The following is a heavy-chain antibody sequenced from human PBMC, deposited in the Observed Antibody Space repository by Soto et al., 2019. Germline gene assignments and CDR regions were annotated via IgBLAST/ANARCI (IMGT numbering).Heavy chain of an antibody. J-gene: IGHJ6*02. CDR3: ARDDEYSGNGMDV. V-gene: IGHV3-33*01. CDR1: EFTFSNYG. CDR2: ILNDGSNR. D-gene: IGHD3-10*01. Sequence: QVPLVESGGGVVQPGRSLRLSCAASEFTFSNYGMHWVRQAPGKGLEWVAVILNDGSNRYHADSVKDRFTISRDNSKNTLYLQMNSLRAEDTAVYYCARDDEYSGNGMDVRGQGTTVTVS.